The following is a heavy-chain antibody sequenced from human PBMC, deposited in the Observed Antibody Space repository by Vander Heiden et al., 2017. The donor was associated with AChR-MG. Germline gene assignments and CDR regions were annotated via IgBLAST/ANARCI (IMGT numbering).Heavy chain of an antibody. CDR1: GFTFTSSA. CDR3: AAGDYYDSSGPNY. Sequence: QMQLVQSGPEVKKPGTSVKVSCKASGFTFTSSAVQWVRQARGQRLEWIGWIVVGSGNTNYAQKFQERVTITRDMSTSTAYMELSSLRSEDTAVYYCAAGDYYDSSGPNYWGQGTLVTVSS. D-gene: IGHD3-22*01. J-gene: IGHJ4*02. V-gene: IGHV1-58*01. CDR2: IVVGSGNT.